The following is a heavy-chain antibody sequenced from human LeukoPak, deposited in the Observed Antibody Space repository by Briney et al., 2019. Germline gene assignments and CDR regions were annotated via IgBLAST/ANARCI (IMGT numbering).Heavy chain of an antibody. CDR2: ITSSGGST. V-gene: IGHV3-23*01. J-gene: IGHJ4*02. Sequence: GGSLRLSCAASGFTFSSYAMSWVRQAPGMGLEWVATITSSGGSTYYADSVKGRFTISRDNSKSTLYLQMNSLRAEDTAVYYWAKAPRGVTLTRFAYGGQEPLGTVSS. D-gene: IGHD3-10*01. CDR3: AKAPRGVTLTRFAY. CDR1: GFTFSSYA.